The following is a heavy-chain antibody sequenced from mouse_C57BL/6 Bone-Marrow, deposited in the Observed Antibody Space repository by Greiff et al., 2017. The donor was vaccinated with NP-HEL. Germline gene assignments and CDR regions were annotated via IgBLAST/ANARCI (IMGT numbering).Heavy chain of an antibody. CDR1: GYTFTSYW. CDR3: AREDIYYTGRLFDY. J-gene: IGHJ2*01. D-gene: IGHD1-1*01. V-gene: IGHV1-55*01. Sequence: QVQLQQPGAELVKPGASVSMSCTASGYTFTSYWITWVQQRPGQGLEWMGDIYPGSGSANYNEMFKSKATLTVDTSSSTAYMQLSCLTSEDHAVYYGAREDIYYTGRLFDYWGQGTTLTVSS. CDR2: IYPGSGSA.